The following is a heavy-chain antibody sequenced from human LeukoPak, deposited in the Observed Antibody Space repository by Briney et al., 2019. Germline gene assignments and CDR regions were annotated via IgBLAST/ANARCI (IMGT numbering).Heavy chain of an antibody. J-gene: IGHJ2*01. CDR2: ISYDGSNK. D-gene: IGHD4-17*01. Sequence: GGSLRLSCAASGFTFSSYAMHWVRQAPGKGLEWVAVISYDGSNKYYADSVKGRFTISRDNSKNTLYLQMNSLRAEDTAVYYCARGTTVTWSWGFDLWGRGTLVTVSS. CDR3: ARGTTVTWSWGFDL. CDR1: GFTFSSYA. V-gene: IGHV3-30-3*01.